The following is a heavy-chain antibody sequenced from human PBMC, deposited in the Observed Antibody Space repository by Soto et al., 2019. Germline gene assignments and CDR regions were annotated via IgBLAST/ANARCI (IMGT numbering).Heavy chain of an antibody. V-gene: IGHV5-10-1*01. D-gene: IGHD6-13*01. CDR3: TLPQYSSTDFYDYHGMDV. J-gene: IGHJ6*01. CDR2: IDPSDSYT. Sequence: GESLKISCHGSGYSFTSYWLSWVRQMPGKGLEWMGRIDPSDSYTNYSPSFQGHVTISADKSISTAYLQWSILKASDKAMYYCTLPQYSSTDFYDYHGMDVWGQVSTVTVSS. CDR1: GYSFTSYW.